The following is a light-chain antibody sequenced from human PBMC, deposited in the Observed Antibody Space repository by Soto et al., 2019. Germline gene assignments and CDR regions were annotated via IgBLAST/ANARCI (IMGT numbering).Light chain of an antibody. V-gene: IGKV3-20*01. Sequence: EIVLTQSPGTLSLSPGERATLSCRASQGVSSSCLAWYQQKPGQAPRLLIYGASSRATGIPDRFSGSGSGTDFTLTISRLEPEDFAVYYCQQYGSSPRTFGQGTKLEIK. J-gene: IGKJ2*01. CDR3: QQYGSSPRT. CDR1: QGVSSSC. CDR2: GAS.